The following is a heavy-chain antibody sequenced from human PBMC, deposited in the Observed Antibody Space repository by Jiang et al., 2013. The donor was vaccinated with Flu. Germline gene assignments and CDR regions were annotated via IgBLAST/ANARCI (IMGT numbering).Heavy chain of an antibody. J-gene: IGHJ3*02. D-gene: IGHD2-15*01. CDR3: ARTRSGGSWYDAFDI. CDR2: ISPSGGST. Sequence: SGAEVKKPGASVKVSCKASGYTFTNYYMFWVRQAPGQGLEWMGMISPSGGSTGYAQKFQGRITMTRDTSTSTVYMELSSLRSEDTAVYYCARTRSGGSWYDAFDIWGQGTMVTVSS. CDR1: GYTFTNYY. V-gene: IGHV1-46*01.